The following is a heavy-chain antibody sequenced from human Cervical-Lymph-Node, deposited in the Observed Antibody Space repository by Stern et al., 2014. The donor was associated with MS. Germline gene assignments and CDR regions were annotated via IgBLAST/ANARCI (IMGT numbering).Heavy chain of an antibody. CDR1: GFTFTTYW. D-gene: IGHD3-22*01. V-gene: IGHV3-7*01. CDR3: VRDSMSMVVRTPLDY. Sequence: EVQLVESGGGLVQPGGSLRLSCAASGFTFTTYWMSWVRQAPGKGLEWVANIKQDGSETNYVDSVKGRFTISRDNAKNSLYLQMNSPRPEDTAVYYCVRDSMSMVVRTPLDYWGQGTLATVSS. CDR2: IKQDGSET. J-gene: IGHJ4*02.